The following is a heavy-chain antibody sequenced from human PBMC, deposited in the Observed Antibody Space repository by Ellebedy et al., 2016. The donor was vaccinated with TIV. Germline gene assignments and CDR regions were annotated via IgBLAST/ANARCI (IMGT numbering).Heavy chain of an antibody. J-gene: IGHJ3*02. CDR2: ISPYNGNT. CDR1: GYTFTIYG. D-gene: IGHD3-22*01. Sequence: ASVKVSCXASGYTFTIYGISWVRQAPGQGLEWMGWISPYNGNTHYAQKFQGRVTMTTDTSTSTAYMELRSLRSDDTAVYYCARDTYYYDSNGHYDAFDIWGQGTMVTVSS. V-gene: IGHV1-18*01. CDR3: ARDTYYYDSNGHYDAFDI.